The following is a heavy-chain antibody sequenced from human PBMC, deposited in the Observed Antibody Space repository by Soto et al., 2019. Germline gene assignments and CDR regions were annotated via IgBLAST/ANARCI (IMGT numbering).Heavy chain of an antibody. CDR2: IYHSGST. CDR1: GGSINSGNYY. D-gene: IGHD3-10*01. V-gene: IGHV4-30-2*01. Sequence: LSLTCTVSGGSINSGNYYWTWIRQHPGKGLEWIGYIYHSGSTYYNPSLKSRVTISVDRSKNQFSLKLSSVTAADTAVYYCARAPLWFGELYPNFDYWGQGTLVTVSS. CDR3: ARAPLWFGELYPNFDY. J-gene: IGHJ4*02.